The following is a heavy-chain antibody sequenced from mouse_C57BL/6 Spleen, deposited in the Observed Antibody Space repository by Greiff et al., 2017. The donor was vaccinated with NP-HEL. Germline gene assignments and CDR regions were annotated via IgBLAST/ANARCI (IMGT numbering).Heavy chain of an antibody. CDR1: GYTFTSYW. J-gene: IGHJ3*01. D-gene: IGHD2-3*01. V-gene: IGHV1-52*01. Sequence: QVQLQQPGAELVRPGSSVKLSCKASGYTFTSYWMHWVKQRPIQGLEWIGNIDPSDSETHYNQKFKDKATLTVDKSSSTAYMQLSSLTSEDSAVYYCARSSDGYYSGWFAYWGQGTLVTVSA. CDR3: ARSSDGYYSGWFAY. CDR2: IDPSDSET.